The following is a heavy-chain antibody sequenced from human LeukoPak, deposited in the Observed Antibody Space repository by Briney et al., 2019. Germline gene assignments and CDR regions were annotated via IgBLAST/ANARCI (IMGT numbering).Heavy chain of an antibody. Sequence: TGGSLRLSCAASGLTFSSYWMSWVRQAPGKGLEWVANIKQDGSEKYYVDSVKGRFTISRDNAKNSLYLQMNSLRAEDTAVYYCARAVRYCSGGSCSVGSRFDYWGQGTLVTVSS. CDR3: ARAVRYCSGGSCSVGSRFDY. CDR1: GLTFSSYW. J-gene: IGHJ4*02. D-gene: IGHD2-15*01. CDR2: IKQDGSEK. V-gene: IGHV3-7*01.